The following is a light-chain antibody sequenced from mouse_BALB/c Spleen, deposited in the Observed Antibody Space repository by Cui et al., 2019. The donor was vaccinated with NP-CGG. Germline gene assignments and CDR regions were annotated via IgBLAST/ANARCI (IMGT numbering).Light chain of an antibody. J-gene: IGLJ1*01. CDR2: GTN. Sequence: QALVTQEPPPPTSPGETVTLTCRSSTGAVTTSNYANWVQEKPDHLFTGLIGGTNNRAPGVPARFSGSPIGDKASLTITGAQTEDEAIYFCALWYSNHWVFGGGTKLTVL. V-gene: IGLV1*01. CDR3: ALWYSNHWV. CDR1: TGAVTTSNY.